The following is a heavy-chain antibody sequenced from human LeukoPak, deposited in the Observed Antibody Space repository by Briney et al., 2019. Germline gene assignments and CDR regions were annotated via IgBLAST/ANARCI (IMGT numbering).Heavy chain of an antibody. D-gene: IGHD3-3*01. Sequence: SETLSLTCTVSGGSISSSSYYWGWIRQPPGKGLEWIGSIYYSGSTYYNPSLKSRVTISVDTSKNQFSLKLSSVTAADTAVYYCELLGITIFGEVRTWGQGTLVTVSS. CDR3: ELLGITIFGEVRT. J-gene: IGHJ5*02. CDR2: IYYSGST. CDR1: GGSISSSSYY. V-gene: IGHV4-39*01.